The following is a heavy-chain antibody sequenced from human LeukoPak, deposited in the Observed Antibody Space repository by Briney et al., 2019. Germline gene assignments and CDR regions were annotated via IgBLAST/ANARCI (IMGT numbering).Heavy chain of an antibody. CDR2: SSGSGCNT. D-gene: IGHD5-12*01. CDR3: VKDLRGYSGYDYVYYYHGMDA. CDR1: GCTFSNYA. V-gene: IGHV3-23*01. Sequence: GSLRLSCAASGCTFSNYAMNCVRQAPGKGREWGSASSGSGCNTQDADSVKGRFTMSRDNSKNTLYLQMNSLRADDTAVYYCVKDLRGYSGYDYVYYYHGMDAWGQGTTVTVSS. J-gene: IGHJ6*02.